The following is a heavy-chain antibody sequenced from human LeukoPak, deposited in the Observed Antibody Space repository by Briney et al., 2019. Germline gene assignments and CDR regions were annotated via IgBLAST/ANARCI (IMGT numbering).Heavy chain of an antibody. Sequence: GGSLRLSCAASGFTFTNYWMSWVRQAPGKGLEWVANIKQDGSEKYYVDSVKGRFTISRDNAKNSLYLQMSSLRAGDTAVYYCARLYYYDSGSYYPSIYFDYWGQGTLVTVSS. D-gene: IGHD3-10*01. J-gene: IGHJ4*02. CDR3: ARLYYYDSGSYYPSIYFDY. CDR1: GFTFTNYW. CDR2: IKQDGSEK. V-gene: IGHV3-7*01.